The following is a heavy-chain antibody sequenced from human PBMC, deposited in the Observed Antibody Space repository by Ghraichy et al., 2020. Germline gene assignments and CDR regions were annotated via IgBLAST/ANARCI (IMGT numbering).Heavy chain of an antibody. V-gene: IGHV4-30-2*01. D-gene: IGHD2/OR15-2a*01. J-gene: IGHJ3*01. CDR3: ARGGFFSYAFDV. CDR1: GDSISSGPYS. CDR2: MYLSGST. Sequence: SQTLSLTCTVSGDSISSGPYSWSWIRQPPGKGLEWIGYMYLSGSTYYNLSLKSRVTISIVRSKHQFSLKMSSVTAADTAVYYCARGGFFSYAFDVWGQGTMVTVPS.